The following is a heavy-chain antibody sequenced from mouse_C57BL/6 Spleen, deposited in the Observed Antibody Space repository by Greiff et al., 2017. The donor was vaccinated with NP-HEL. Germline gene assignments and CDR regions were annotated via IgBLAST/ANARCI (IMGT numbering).Heavy chain of an antibody. Sequence: QVHVKQSGAELARPGASVKLSCKASGYTFTSYGISWVKQRTGQGLEWIGEIYPRSGNTYYNEKFKGKATLTADKSSSTAYMELRSLTSEDSAVYFCAREGVYYDYDERDYYAMDYWGQGTSVTVSS. CDR3: AREGVYYDYDERDYYAMDY. CDR1: GYTFTSYG. J-gene: IGHJ4*01. CDR2: IYPRSGNT. D-gene: IGHD2-4*01. V-gene: IGHV1-81*01.